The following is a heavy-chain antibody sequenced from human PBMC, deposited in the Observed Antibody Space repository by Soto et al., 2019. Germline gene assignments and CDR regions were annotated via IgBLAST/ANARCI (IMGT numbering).Heavy chain of an antibody. Sequence: QVQLVQSGADVKKPGSSVKVSCKTSGGSFGSSAISWVRQAPAQGLEWMGEIIPVFDKANYAQNFQGRLTITADEPTGTVFMQLSSLRSEDTAVYFCARLRRDWGDAFDLWCLGTVVTVSS. CDR3: ARLRRDWGDAFDL. V-gene: IGHV1-69*01. J-gene: IGHJ3*01. CDR2: IIPVFDKA. CDR1: GGSFGSSA. D-gene: IGHD3-16*01.